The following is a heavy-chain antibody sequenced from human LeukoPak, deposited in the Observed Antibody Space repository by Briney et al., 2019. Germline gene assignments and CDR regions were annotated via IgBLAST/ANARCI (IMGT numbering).Heavy chain of an antibody. V-gene: IGHV4-34*01. J-gene: IGHJ4*03. Sequence: SETLSLTCAVYGGSFSAYYWSWVRQSPGKGLEWIGEINHRGDTNYNPSVKSRVTISVDTSKNQFSLKVTSLTAADTAIYYCARGPTISETGYFDYWGQGTLVTVSS. CDR3: ARGPTISETGYFDY. CDR2: INHRGDT. CDR1: GGSFSAYY. D-gene: IGHD1-1*01.